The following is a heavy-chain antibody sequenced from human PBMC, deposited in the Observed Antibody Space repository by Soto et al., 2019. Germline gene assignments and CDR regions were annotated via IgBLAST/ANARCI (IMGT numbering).Heavy chain of an antibody. CDR3: ARGSYYDILTRSGGFDP. D-gene: IGHD3-9*01. V-gene: IGHV1-69*13. Sequence: SVKVSCKVSGGTFSSYAISWVRQAPGQGLEWMGGIIPIFGTANYAQKFQGRVTITADESTSTAYMELSSLRSEDTAVYYCARGSYYDILTRSGGFDPWGQGTLVTVSS. CDR1: GGTFSSYA. CDR2: IIPIFGTA. J-gene: IGHJ5*02.